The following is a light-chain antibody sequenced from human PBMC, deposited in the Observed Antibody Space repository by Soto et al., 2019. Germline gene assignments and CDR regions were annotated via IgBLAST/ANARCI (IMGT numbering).Light chain of an antibody. J-gene: IGLJ2*01. CDR3: CSYAGNTLVV. CDR1: SSDVGGYNY. Sequence: QSVLTQPRSVSGSPGQSVTISCTGTSSDVGGYNYVSWYQQNPGKAPKLMIYDVSKRPSGVSDRFSGSKSANTASPIISGLQAEDEADYYCCSYAGNTLVVFGGGTKLTVL. V-gene: IGLV2-11*01. CDR2: DVS.